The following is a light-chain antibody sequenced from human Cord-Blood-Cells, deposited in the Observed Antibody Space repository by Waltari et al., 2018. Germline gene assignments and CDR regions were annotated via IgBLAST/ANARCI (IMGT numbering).Light chain of an antibody. CDR3: QQRSNWPPMYT. J-gene: IGKJ2*01. V-gene: IGKV3-11*01. CDR2: DAS. CDR1: QSVSSY. Sequence: EIVLTQSPATLSFSPGERATLSCRASQSVSSYLAWYQQKPGQAPRLLIYDASNRAAGIPARCSGSGSGTDFTLTISSLEPEDFAVYYCQQRSNWPPMYTFGQGTKLEIK.